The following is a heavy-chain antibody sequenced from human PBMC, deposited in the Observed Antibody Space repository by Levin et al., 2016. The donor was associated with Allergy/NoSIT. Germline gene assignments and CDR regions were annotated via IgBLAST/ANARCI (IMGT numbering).Heavy chain of an antibody. CDR1: GYSFTSYW. J-gene: IGHJ6*02. CDR2: IYPGDSDT. D-gene: IGHD6-6*01. Sequence: GESLKISCKGSGYSFTSYWIGWVRQMPGKGLEWMGIIYPGDSDTRYSPSFQGQVTISADKSISTAYLQWSSLKASDTAMYYCARLGGSSSGSPNYYYYGMDVWGQGTTVTVSS. V-gene: IGHV5-51*01. CDR3: ARLGGSSSGSPNYYYYGMDV.